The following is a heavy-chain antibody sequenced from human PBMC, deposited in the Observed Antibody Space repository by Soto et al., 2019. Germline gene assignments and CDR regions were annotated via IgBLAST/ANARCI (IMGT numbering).Heavy chain of an antibody. CDR3: TTDSYSTMIVVRFEY. V-gene: IGHV3-74*01. CDR2: INMDGSST. D-gene: IGHD3-22*01. Sequence: PGGSLRLSCAASGFIFSSDWMHWVRQAAGKGLEWVSRINMDGSSTNYADSVKGRFTISRDNAKNMLYLQMDSLRAEDTAVYYCTTDSYSTMIVVRFEYWGHGTLVTVSS. J-gene: IGHJ4*01. CDR1: GFIFSSDW.